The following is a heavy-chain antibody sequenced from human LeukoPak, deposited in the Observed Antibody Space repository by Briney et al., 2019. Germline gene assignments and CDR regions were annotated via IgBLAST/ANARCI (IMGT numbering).Heavy chain of an antibody. CDR3: ARRIAAPGNDAFDI. Sequence: ASVKVSFKASVYTFTDYYIHWVRQAPGQGREWMGWVNPNSGDTNYAQKFQDRVTMTRDTSISTAYMELSRLRSDDTAVYYCARRIAAPGNDAFDIWGQGTMVTVSS. D-gene: IGHD6-13*01. CDR1: VYTFTDYY. V-gene: IGHV1-2*02. CDR2: VNPNSGDT. J-gene: IGHJ3*02.